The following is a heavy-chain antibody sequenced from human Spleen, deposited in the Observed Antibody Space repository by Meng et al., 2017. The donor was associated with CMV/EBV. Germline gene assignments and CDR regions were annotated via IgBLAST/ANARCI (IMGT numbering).Heavy chain of an antibody. CDR2: INWNGGST. CDR3: ARDTKTGLTIFGAFDV. CDR1: GFTFDDYG. Sequence: GGSLRLSCAASGFTFDDYGMSWVRQAPGKGLEWVSGINWNGGSTGYADSVKGRFTISRDNSRNTLYLEMSSLRPEDTAMYYCARDTKTGLTIFGAFDVWGQGTVVTVSS. J-gene: IGHJ3*01. V-gene: IGHV3-20*04. D-gene: IGHD3-3*01.